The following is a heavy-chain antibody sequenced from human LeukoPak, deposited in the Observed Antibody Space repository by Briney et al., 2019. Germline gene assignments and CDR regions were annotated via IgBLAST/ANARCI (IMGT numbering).Heavy chain of an antibody. CDR2: NYYSGST. CDR3: ARVISSGWSYYFDY. CDR1: GGSVSSGSYY. Sequence: SETLSLTCTVSGGSVSSGSYYWSWIRQPPGQGLEWIGYNYYSGSTNYNPSLKSRVTISVDTSKNQFSLKLSSVTAADTAVYYCARVISSGWSYYFDYWGQGTLVTVSS. J-gene: IGHJ4*02. D-gene: IGHD6-19*01. V-gene: IGHV4-61*01.